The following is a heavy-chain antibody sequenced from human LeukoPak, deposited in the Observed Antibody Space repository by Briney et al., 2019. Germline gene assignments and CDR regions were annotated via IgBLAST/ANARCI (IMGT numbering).Heavy chain of an antibody. CDR2: ISSSSTI. CDR1: GFTFSSYS. J-gene: IGHJ6*02. Sequence: GGSLRLSCAASGFTFSSYSMNWVRQAPGRGLEWVSYISSSSTIYYADSVKGRFTISRDNAKNSLYLQMNSLRDEDTAVCYCARESDMTYYYGMDVWGQGTTVTVSS. D-gene: IGHD3-9*01. V-gene: IGHV3-48*02. CDR3: ARESDMTYYYGMDV.